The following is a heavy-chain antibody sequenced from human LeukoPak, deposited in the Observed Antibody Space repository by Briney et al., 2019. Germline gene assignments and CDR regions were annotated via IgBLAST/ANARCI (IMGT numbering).Heavy chain of an antibody. J-gene: IGHJ4*02. V-gene: IGHV4-4*02. CDR3: ARAPFEGSGWYIYYFDY. Sequence: PSETLSLTCAVSGGSISSSNWWSWVRQPPGKGLEWIGEIYHSGSTNYNPSLKSRVTISVDKSKNQFSLKLSSVTAADTAVYYCARAPFEGSGWYIYYFDYWGQGTLVTVSS. CDR1: GGSISSSNW. CDR2: IYHSGST. D-gene: IGHD6-19*01.